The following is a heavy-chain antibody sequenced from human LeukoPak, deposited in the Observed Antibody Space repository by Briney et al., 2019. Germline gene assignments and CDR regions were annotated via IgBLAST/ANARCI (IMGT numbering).Heavy chain of an antibody. CDR2: ISGSGGST. CDR1: GFTFSSYA. D-gene: IGHD3-10*01. Sequence: GGALRLSCAASGFTFSSYAMSWVRQAPGKGLEWGSVISGSGGSTYYADSVKGRFTISRDNSKNTLYLQMNSLRAEDTAVYYCAKDLLRKEYYFDYWGQGTLVTVSS. J-gene: IGHJ4*02. V-gene: IGHV3-23*01. CDR3: AKDLLRKEYYFDY.